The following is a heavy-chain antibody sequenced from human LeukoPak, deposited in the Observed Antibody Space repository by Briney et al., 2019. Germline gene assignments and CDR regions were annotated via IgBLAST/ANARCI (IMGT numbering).Heavy chain of an antibody. Sequence: GGSLRLSCAASGFTFGDTWMNWVRQVPGQGLEWVANIKQDGSEKFYVASVKGRFTISGDSGKSSLYLQMNSLRAEDTALYYCATSYDMGWLIGYWGQGTLVTVSS. CDR3: ATSYDMGWLIGY. CDR2: IKQDGSEK. CDR1: GFTFGDTW. V-gene: IGHV3-7*03. D-gene: IGHD3/OR15-3a*01. J-gene: IGHJ4*02.